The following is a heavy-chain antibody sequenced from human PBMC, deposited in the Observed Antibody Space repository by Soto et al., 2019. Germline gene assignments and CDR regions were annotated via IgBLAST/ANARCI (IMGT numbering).Heavy chain of an antibody. V-gene: IGHV4-59*08. J-gene: IGHJ4*02. CDR1: GGSISSYY. CDR2: IYYSGST. CDR3: ARQAVFGDFLTGYYLAYFDY. D-gene: IGHD3-9*01. Sequence: SETLSLTCTVSGGSISSYYWSWIRQPPEKGLEWIGYIYYSGSTNYSPSLKSRVTISVDTSKNQFSLKLSSVTAADTAVYYCARQAVFGDFLTGYYLAYFDYWGQGTLVTVSS.